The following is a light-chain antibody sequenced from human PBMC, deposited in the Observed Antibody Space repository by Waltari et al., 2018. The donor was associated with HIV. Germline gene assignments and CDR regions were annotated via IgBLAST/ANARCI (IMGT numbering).Light chain of an antibody. J-gene: IGKJ2*01. V-gene: IGKV4-1*01. Sequence: DIVMTPSPDSLVVSLGERATINCKSSQSVLYSSNNKNYLAWYQQKPGQPPKLLIYWASTRESGVPDRFSGSGSGTDFTLTISSLQAEDVAVYYCQQYYSTPQTFGQGTKLEIK. CDR3: QQYYSTPQT. CDR1: QSVLYSSNNKNY. CDR2: WAS.